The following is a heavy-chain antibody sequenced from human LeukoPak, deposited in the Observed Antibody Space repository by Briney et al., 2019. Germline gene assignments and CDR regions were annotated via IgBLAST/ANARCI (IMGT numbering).Heavy chain of an antibody. CDR1: GGSISSYY. CDR2: TYYSGST. J-gene: IGHJ4*02. D-gene: IGHD6-13*01. Sequence: SETLSLTCTVSGGSISSYYWSWIRQPPGKGLEWIGYTYYSGSTNYNPSLRSRVTISVDTSKNQFSLKLSSVTAADTAVYYCARVVAAGTNYFDYWGQGTLVTVSS. CDR3: ARVVAAGTNYFDY. V-gene: IGHV4-59*01.